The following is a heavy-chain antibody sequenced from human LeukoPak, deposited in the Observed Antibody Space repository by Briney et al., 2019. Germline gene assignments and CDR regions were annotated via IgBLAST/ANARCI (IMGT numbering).Heavy chain of an antibody. V-gene: IGHV4-34*01. CDR3: ARQLVSFWFDP. CDR1: GGSFSGYY. D-gene: IGHD6-13*01. Sequence: SETLSLTCAVYGGSFSGYYWSWIRQPPGKGLEWIGEINHSGSTNYNPSLKSRVTISVDTSKNQFSLKLSSVTAADTAVYYCARQLVSFWFDPWGQGTLVTVSS. J-gene: IGHJ5*02. CDR2: INHSGST.